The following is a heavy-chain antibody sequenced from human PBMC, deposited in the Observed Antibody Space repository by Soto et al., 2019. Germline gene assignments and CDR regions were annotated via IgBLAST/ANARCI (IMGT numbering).Heavy chain of an antibody. Sequence: GASVKVSCTASGYTFTSYDIDWVRQATGQGLEWMGWMNPNSGNTDYAQKFQGRVTMTRNTSISTAYMELSSLRSEDTAVYYCARSIVLVPAAKILKFDPWGQGTLVTVSS. CDR3: ARSIVLVPAAKILKFDP. D-gene: IGHD2-2*01. CDR1: GYTFTSYD. V-gene: IGHV1-8*01. CDR2: MNPNSGNT. J-gene: IGHJ5*02.